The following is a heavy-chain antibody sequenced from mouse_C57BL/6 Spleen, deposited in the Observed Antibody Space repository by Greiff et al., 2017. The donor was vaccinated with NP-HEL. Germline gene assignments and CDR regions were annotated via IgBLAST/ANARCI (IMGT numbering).Heavy chain of an antibody. CDR2: IYPRSGNT. Sequence: VQLQQSGAELARPGASVKLSCKASGYTFTSYGISWVKQRTGQGLEWIGEIYPRSGNTYYNEKFKGKATLTADKSSSTAYMELRSLTSEDSAVYFCARMNYGSSYYYAMDYWGQGTSVTVSS. J-gene: IGHJ4*01. D-gene: IGHD1-1*01. V-gene: IGHV1-81*01. CDR1: GYTFTSYG. CDR3: ARMNYGSSYYYAMDY.